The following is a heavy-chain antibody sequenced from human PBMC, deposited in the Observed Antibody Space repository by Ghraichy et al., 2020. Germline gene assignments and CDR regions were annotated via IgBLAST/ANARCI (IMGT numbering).Heavy chain of an antibody. Sequence: GGSLRLSCAASGFTFSSYSMNWVRQAPGKGLEWVSSISSSSSYIYYADSVKGRFTISRDNAKNSLYLQMNSLRAEDTAVYYCARDRYDFWSGYYTVSNYYYYGMDVWGQGTTVTVSS. J-gene: IGHJ6*02. CDR3: ARDRYDFWSGYYTVSNYYYYGMDV. CDR2: ISSSSSYI. V-gene: IGHV3-21*01. CDR1: GFTFSSYS. D-gene: IGHD3-3*01.